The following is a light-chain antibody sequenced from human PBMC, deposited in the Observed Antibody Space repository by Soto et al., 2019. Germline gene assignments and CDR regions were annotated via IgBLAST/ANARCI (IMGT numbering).Light chain of an antibody. CDR3: QQYNNWPPYT. V-gene: IGKV3-15*01. J-gene: IGKJ2*01. Sequence: EIVMTQSPATLSVSPGERATLSCRASQSVSSNLAWYQQKPGQAPRLLISGASTRATGIPARFSGSGSGTEFTITISSLQSEDFAVYYCQQYNNWPPYTFGQGTKLEIK. CDR2: GAS. CDR1: QSVSSN.